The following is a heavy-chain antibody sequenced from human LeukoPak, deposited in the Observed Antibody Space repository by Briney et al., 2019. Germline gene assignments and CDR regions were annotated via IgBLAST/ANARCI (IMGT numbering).Heavy chain of an antibody. Sequence: GGSLRLSCAASGLTVSSNYMSWVRQAPGKGLEWVSVFYRGGTIYYADSVKGRFTISRDNSKNTLYLHMNSLTAADTTVYFCARDRRGSYFSDAFDIWGQGTMVTASS. J-gene: IGHJ3*02. CDR1: GLTVSSNY. CDR3: ARDRRGSYFSDAFDI. D-gene: IGHD1-26*01. CDR2: FYRGGTI. V-gene: IGHV3-53*01.